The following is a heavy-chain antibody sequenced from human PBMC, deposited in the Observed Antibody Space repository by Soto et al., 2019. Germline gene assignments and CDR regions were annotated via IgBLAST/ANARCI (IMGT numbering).Heavy chain of an antibody. J-gene: IGHJ3*02. CDR2: INPSGGST. V-gene: IGHV1-46*01. D-gene: IGHD5-18*01. Sequence: ASVKVSCKASGYTFTSYYMHWVRQAPGQGLERMEIINPSGGSTSYAQRFQGRVTMTMYTSASTVYMELSSLRSEDSAFYYCARDSGYRDAFDIWGQGTMVTVSS. CDR1: GYTFTSYY. CDR3: ARDSGYRDAFDI.